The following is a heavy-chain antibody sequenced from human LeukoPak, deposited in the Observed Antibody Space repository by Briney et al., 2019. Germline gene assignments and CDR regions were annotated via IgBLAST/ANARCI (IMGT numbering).Heavy chain of an antibody. CDR2: ISISSSYI. Sequence: GGSLRLSCAASGFTFSSYSMNWVRQAPGKGLEWVSSISISSSYIYYADSVKGRFTISRDNAKNSLYLQMNSLRAEDTAVYYCARDLGQLQDYYYYGMDVWGQGTTVTVSS. CDR3: ARDLGQLQDYYYYGMDV. CDR1: GFTFSSYS. D-gene: IGHD2-2*01. J-gene: IGHJ6*02. V-gene: IGHV3-21*01.